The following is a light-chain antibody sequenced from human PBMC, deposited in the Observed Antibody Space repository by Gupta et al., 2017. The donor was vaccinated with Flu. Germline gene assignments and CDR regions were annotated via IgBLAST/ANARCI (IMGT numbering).Light chain of an antibody. CDR3: FITGSGTYL. J-gene: IGLJ3*02. CDR1: TGAVTSGHF. CDR2: NKA. V-gene: IGLV7-46*01. Sequence: QPVVTQHPSLSVSPGGTVTLTCATSTGAVTSGHFPYWVQQKPGQAPRTLTFNKATKHPWTPARFSASRVGGKAALTLSGAQHEDEDDCYCFITGSGTYLFGGGTKLTVL.